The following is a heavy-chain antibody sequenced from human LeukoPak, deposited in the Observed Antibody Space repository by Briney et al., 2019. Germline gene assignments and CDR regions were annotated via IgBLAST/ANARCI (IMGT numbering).Heavy chain of an antibody. D-gene: IGHD1-26*01. CDR2: ISGGSDAI. V-gene: IGHV3-48*02. J-gene: IGHJ4*02. Sequence: GGSLRLSCAASGFSFSDHPMNWVRQAPGEGLEWVSYISGGSDAIYYADSVKGRFTISRDNAKNSLYLQMNSLRDEDTAVYFCARDRPPVGAIDYWGQGTLVTVSS. CDR1: GFSFSDHP. CDR3: ARDRPPVGAIDY.